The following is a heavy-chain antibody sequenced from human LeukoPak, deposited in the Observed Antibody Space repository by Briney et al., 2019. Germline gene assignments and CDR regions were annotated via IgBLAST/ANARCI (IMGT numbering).Heavy chain of an antibody. CDR3: ARDPWTYYYDSSGDPGYFDY. Sequence: ASVKVSCKASGYTFTSYGISWVRQAPGQGLEWMGWISAYNGNTNYAQKLRGRVTMTTDTSTSTAYMELRSLRSDDTAVYYCARDPWTYYYDSSGDPGYFDYWGQGTLVTVSS. V-gene: IGHV1-18*01. D-gene: IGHD3-22*01. J-gene: IGHJ4*02. CDR1: GYTFTSYG. CDR2: ISAYNGNT.